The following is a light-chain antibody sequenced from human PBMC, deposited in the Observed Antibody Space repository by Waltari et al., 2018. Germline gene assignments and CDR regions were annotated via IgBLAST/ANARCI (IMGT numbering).Light chain of an antibody. J-gene: IGLJ3*02. Sequence: QLVLTQSPSASASLGASVKLTCTLSSGHSTNVIAWLQKRPERGPRYLMKVNSDGSHNKGDEIPDRFSASRSGAVHSLTISSLQSEDEADYSCQTGGHGTWVFGGGTKLTVL. CDR3: QTGGHGTWV. CDR2: VNSDGSH. CDR1: SGHSTNV. V-gene: IGLV4-69*01.